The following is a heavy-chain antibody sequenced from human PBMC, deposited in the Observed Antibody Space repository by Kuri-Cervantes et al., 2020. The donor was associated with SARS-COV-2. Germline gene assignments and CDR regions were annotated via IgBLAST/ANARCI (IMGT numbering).Heavy chain of an antibody. CDR3: ARVADTLVSYGTDAFDI. D-gene: IGHD3-16*01. V-gene: IGHV3-30*03. Sequence: GESLKISCAASGFTFSSYGMHWVRQAPGKGLEWVAVISYDGSNKYYADSVKGRFTISRDNAKNSLYLQMNSLRAEDTAVYYCARVADTLVSYGTDAFDIWGQGTMVTVSS. CDR2: ISYDGSNK. CDR1: GFTFSSYG. J-gene: IGHJ3*02.